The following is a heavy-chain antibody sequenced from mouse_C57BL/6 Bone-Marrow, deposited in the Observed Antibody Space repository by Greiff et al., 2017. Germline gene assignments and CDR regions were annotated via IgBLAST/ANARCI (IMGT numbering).Heavy chain of an antibody. Sequence: QVHVKQSGAELVRPGTSVKLSCKASGYTFTSYWMHWVKQRPGQGLEWIGVIDPSDSYTNYNQKFKGKATLTVDTSSSTAYMQLSSLTSEDSAVYYCAGDSSGLDYWGQGTTLTVSS. CDR2: IDPSDSYT. D-gene: IGHD3-2*02. J-gene: IGHJ2*01. CDR3: AGDSSGLDY. V-gene: IGHV1-59*01. CDR1: GYTFTSYW.